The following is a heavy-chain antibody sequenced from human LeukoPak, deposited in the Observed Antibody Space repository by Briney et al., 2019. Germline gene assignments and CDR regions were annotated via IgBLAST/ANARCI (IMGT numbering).Heavy chain of an antibody. V-gene: IGHV4-4*02. D-gene: IGHD6-19*01. CDR2: IYHSGST. Sequence: SETLSLTCAVSGGSISSSNWWSWVRQPPGKWLEWIGEIYHSGSTNYNPSLKSRVTISVDKSKNQFSLKLSSVTAADTAVYYCARLKAGLYSSGWYETDYWGQGTLVTVSS. CDR1: GGSISSSNW. J-gene: IGHJ4*02. CDR3: ARLKAGLYSSGWYETDY.